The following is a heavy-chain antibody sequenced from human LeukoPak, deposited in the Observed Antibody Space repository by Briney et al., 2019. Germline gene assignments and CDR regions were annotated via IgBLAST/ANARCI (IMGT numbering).Heavy chain of an antibody. D-gene: IGHD4/OR15-4a*01. Sequence: GGSLRFSCVVSGFTFSSYAMSWVRQAPGKGLEWVSSITGRGGGTFYADSVKGRFTISRDNSENTLYLQMNNLRADDTAVYYCAKDYGDDHFFGYWGQGALVTVSS. V-gene: IGHV3-23*01. J-gene: IGHJ4*02. CDR3: AKDYGDDHFFGY. CDR2: ITGRGGGT. CDR1: GFTFSSYA.